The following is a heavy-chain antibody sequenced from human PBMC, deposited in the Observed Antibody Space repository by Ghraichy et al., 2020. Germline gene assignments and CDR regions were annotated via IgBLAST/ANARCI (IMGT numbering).Heavy chain of an antibody. CDR2: IYSGGST. CDR3: ARDGNGYGSGSYYLNWFDP. D-gene: IGHD3-10*01. CDR1: GFTVSSNY. J-gene: IGHJ5*02. Sequence: GGSLRLSCAASGFTVSSNYMSWVRQAPGKGLEWVSVIYSGGSTYYADSVKGRFTISRDNSKNTLYLQMNSLRAEDTAVYYCARDGNGYGSGSYYLNWFDPWGQGTLVTVSS. V-gene: IGHV3-53*01.